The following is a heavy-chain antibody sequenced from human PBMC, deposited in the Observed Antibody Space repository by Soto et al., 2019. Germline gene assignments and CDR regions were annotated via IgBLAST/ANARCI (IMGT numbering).Heavy chain of an antibody. CDR3: ARDTVSRYDFWSGYYPSSDYYYGMDV. J-gene: IGHJ6*02. CDR1: GFTFSSYW. D-gene: IGHD3-3*01. Sequence: GGSLRLSCAASGFTFSSYWMSWVRQALGKGLEWVANIKQDGSEKYYVDSVRGRFTISRDNAKNSLYLQMNSLRAEDTAVYYCARDTVSRYDFWSGYYPSSDYYYGMDVWGQGTTVTVS. CDR2: IKQDGSEK. V-gene: IGHV3-7*03.